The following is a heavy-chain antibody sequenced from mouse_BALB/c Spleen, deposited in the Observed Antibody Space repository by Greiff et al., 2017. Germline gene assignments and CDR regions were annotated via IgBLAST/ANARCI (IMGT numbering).Heavy chain of an antibody. CDR3: VVLDY. CDR1: GFNIKDYY. Sequence: VQLQQSGAELVRPGASVKLSCKASGFNIKDYYMHWVKQRPEQGLEWIGWIDPENGNTIYDPKFQGKASITADTSSNTAYLQLSSLTSEDTAVYYCVVLDYWGQGTTLTVSS. D-gene: IGHD1-1*01. CDR2: IDPENGNT. V-gene: IGHV14-1*02. J-gene: IGHJ2*01.